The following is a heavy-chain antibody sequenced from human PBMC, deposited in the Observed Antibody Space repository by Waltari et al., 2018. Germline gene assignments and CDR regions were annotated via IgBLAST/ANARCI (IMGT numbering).Heavy chain of an antibody. J-gene: IGHJ4*02. Sequence: EVQLVESGGGLAQPGGSLRLSCAASGLSFSNYWMTWVRQASGKGPEWVANIKQDGSEKYYMDSVKGRFTISRDNAKNSLYLQMNNLRVEDTAVYYWTRGGRDSSWYWRDWGQGTLVTVSS. CDR1: GLSFSNYW. D-gene: IGHD6-13*01. CDR3: TRGGRDSSWYWRD. CDR2: IKQDGSEK. V-gene: IGHV3-7*01.